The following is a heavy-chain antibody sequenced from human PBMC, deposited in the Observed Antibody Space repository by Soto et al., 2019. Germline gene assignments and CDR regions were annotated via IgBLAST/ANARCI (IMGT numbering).Heavy chain of an antibody. J-gene: IGHJ4*02. CDR2: IYYSGST. CDR3: TRDSPFDSGYGAYDY. CDR1: GGSISSYY. Sequence: SETLSLTCTVSGGSISSYYWSWIRQPPGKGLEWIGYIYYSGSTNYNPSLKSRVTISVDTSKNQFSLKLSSVTAADTAVYYCTRDSPFDSGYGAYDYWGQGTLVTVSS. V-gene: IGHV4-59*01. D-gene: IGHD5-12*01.